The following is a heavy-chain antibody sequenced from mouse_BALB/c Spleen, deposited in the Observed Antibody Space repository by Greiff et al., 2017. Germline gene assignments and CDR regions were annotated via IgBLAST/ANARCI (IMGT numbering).Heavy chain of an antibody. D-gene: IGHD2-10*02. CDR1: GYTFTSYW. J-gene: IGHJ2*01. CDR2: INPSTGYT. CDR3: ARSKYGNYDY. Sequence: QVQLKQSGAELAKPGASVKMSCKASGYTFTSYWMHWVKQRPGQGLEWIGYINPSTGYTEYNQKFKDKATLTADKSSSTAYMQLSSLTSEDSAVYYCARSKYGNYDYWGQGTTLTVSS. V-gene: IGHV1-7*01.